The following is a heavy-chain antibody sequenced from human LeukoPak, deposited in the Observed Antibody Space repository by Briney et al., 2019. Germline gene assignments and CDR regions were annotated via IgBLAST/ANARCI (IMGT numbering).Heavy chain of an antibody. Sequence: GGSLRLSCAASGFTFSDYYMSWIRQAPGKGLEWVSYISSSGSTIYYAESVKGRFTISRDNSKNTLYLQMNSLRAEDTAVYYCAKDGHCSSSSCNYMDVWGKGTTVTVSS. CDR3: AKDGHCSSSSCNYMDV. J-gene: IGHJ6*03. D-gene: IGHD2-2*01. CDR1: GFTFSDYY. CDR2: ISSSGSTI. V-gene: IGHV3-11*04.